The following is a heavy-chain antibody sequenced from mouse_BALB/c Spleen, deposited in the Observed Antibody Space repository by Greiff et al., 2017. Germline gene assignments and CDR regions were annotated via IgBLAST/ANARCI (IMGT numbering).Heavy chain of an antibody. D-gene: IGHD1-1*01. CDR1: GYSITSDYA. Sequence: EVQLQQSGPGLVKPSQSLSLTCTVTGYSITSDYAWNWIRQFPGNKLEWMGYISYSGSTSYNPSLKSRISITRDTSKNQFFLQLNSVTTEDTATYYCARRGSSYDGYFDVWGAGTTVTVSS. CDR2: ISYSGST. V-gene: IGHV3-2*02. CDR3: ARRGSSYDGYFDV. J-gene: IGHJ1*01.